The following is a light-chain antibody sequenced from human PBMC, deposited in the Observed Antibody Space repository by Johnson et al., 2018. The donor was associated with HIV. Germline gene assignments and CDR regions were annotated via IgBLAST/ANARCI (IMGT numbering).Light chain of an antibody. V-gene: IGLV1-51*01. Sequence: QSVLTQPPSVSAAPGQKVTISCSGSSSNIGNNYVSWYQQFPGTAPKLLIYDNNKRPSGIPDRFSGSKSGTSATLGITGPQTGDEADYYCGTWDSSLCVYVFGTGTKVTVL. CDR3: GTWDSSLCVYV. J-gene: IGLJ1*01. CDR1: SSNIGNNY. CDR2: DNN.